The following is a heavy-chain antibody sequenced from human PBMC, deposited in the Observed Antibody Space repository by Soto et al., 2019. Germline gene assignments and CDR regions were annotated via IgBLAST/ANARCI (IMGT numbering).Heavy chain of an antibody. J-gene: IGHJ5*02. D-gene: IGHD3-22*01. V-gene: IGHV1-69*01. Sequence: QVQLVQSGAEVKKPGSSVKVSCKASGGTFSSYAISWVRQAPGQGLEWMGGIIPIFGTANYAQKFQGRVTITADEYTRTAYMGGSSLRSEDTAVYYCARGGNDDDSSGYYCWFDPWGQGTLVTVSS. CDR1: GGTFSSYA. CDR3: ARGGNDDDSSGYYCWFDP. CDR2: IIPIFGTA.